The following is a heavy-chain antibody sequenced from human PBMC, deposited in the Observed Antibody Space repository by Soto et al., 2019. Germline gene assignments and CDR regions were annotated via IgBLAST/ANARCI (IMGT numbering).Heavy chain of an antibody. Sequence: ASVKVSCKASGDTFTSYAMHWVRQAPGQRLEWMGWINAGNGNTKYSQKFQGRVTITRDTSASTAYMELSSLRSEDTAVYYCAKEATYSSGGLYYYSYYGRDLGGQGTRVTV. CDR2: INAGNGNT. CDR3: AKEATYSSGGLYYYSYYGRDL. D-gene: IGHD6-25*01. V-gene: IGHV1-3*01. J-gene: IGHJ6*02. CDR1: GDTFTSYA.